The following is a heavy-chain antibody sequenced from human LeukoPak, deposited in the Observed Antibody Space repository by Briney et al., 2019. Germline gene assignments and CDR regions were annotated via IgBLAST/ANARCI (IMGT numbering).Heavy chain of an antibody. CDR3: TRVLYSSGWYGDHY. V-gene: IGHV3-48*01. CDR2: ISRSSTTI. Sequence: PGGSLRLSCAASGFTFSTYSMNWVRQAPGKGLEWVSYISRSSTTIYYADSVKGRFTISRGNAKNSLYLQMNSLRAEDTAVYYCTRVLYSSGWYGDHYWGQGTLVTVSS. J-gene: IGHJ4*02. D-gene: IGHD6-19*01. CDR1: GFTFSTYS.